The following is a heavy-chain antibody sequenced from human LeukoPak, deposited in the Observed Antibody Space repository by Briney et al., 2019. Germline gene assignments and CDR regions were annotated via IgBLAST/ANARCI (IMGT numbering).Heavy chain of an antibody. CDR2: TSLSGGST. D-gene: IGHD4-11*01. CDR1: ELTLPTYA. J-gene: IGHJ4*02. CDR3: AKERLTTTTFDS. Sequence: PGGPLRLSCAASELTLPTYAMSGVRKAPGKGLKWFSLTSLSGGSTYYADSVKGRFTISRDNGKNTLSLQMNSLRAEDTALYYCAKERLTTTTFDSWGRGTLVTVSS. V-gene: IGHV3-23*01.